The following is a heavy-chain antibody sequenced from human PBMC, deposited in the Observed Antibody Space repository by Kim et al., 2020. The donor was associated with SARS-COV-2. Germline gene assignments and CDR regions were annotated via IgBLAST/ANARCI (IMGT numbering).Heavy chain of an antibody. CDR3: ARDRSGCHAS. V-gene: IGHV3-23*01. D-gene: IGHD1-26*01. CDR2: ISTSGDRT. CDR1: GFTFSSYA. J-gene: IGHJ5*02. Sequence: GGSLRLSCVVSGFTFSSYAMSWVRQAPGKGLEWVSAISTSGDRTYYADSVKGRFSIFRDNSKNMLYLQMNSLRAEDTAVYYCARDRSGCHASWGQGTLLTLSS.